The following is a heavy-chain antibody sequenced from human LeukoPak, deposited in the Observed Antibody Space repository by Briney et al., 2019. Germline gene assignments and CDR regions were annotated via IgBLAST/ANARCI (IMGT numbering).Heavy chain of an antibody. Sequence: PGGSLRLSCAASGFTFSDYYMSWIRQAPGKGLEWVSYISSSGSTIYYADSVKGRFTISRDNAKNSLYLQMNSLRAEDTAVYYCARAFSTGYYYGSGSYLGWFDPWGQGTLVTVSS. V-gene: IGHV3-11*04. J-gene: IGHJ5*02. CDR3: ARAFSTGYYYGSGSYLGWFDP. CDR2: ISSSGSTI. CDR1: GFTFSDYY. D-gene: IGHD3-10*01.